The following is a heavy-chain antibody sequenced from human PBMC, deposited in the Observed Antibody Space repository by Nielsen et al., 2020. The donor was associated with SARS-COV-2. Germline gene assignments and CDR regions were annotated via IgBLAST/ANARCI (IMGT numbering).Heavy chain of an antibody. V-gene: IGHV5-51*01. Sequence: GESLKISCQGSGYNFATYWIAWVRQMPGKGLEWMGVVYPGDSDTRYSPSSQGQVIISFDKSITTAYLQWNSLQASDSAMYYCARLQSSTGGGMDVWGQGTAVTVSS. CDR3: ARLQSSTGGGMDV. D-gene: IGHD6-13*01. J-gene: IGHJ6*02. CDR2: VYPGDSDT. CDR1: GYNFATYW.